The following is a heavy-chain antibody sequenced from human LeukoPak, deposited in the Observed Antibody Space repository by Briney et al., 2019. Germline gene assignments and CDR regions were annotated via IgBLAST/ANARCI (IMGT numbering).Heavy chain of an antibody. CDR1: GFTFSSYS. J-gene: IGHJ4*02. CDR2: ISSSSSYI. V-gene: IGHV3-21*01. CDR3: ARYYDSSGYYHDY. D-gene: IGHD3-22*01. Sequence: GGSLRLSCAASGFTFSSYSMNRVRQAPGKGLEWVSSISSSSSYIYYADSVKGRFTISRDNAKNSLYLQMNSLRAEDTAVYYCARYYDSSGYYHDYWGQGTLVTVSS.